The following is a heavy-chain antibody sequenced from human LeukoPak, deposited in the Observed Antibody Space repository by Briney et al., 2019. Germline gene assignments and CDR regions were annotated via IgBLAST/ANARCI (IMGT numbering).Heavy chain of an antibody. J-gene: IGHJ4*02. CDR3: ASAIPQGYCSGGSCYAYYYFDY. CDR2: IYYSGST. D-gene: IGHD2-15*01. CDR1: GGSISSSSYS. V-gene: IGHV4-39*01. Sequence: PSETLSLTCTVSGGSISSSSYSWGWIRQPPGKGLEWIGSIYYSGSTYYNPSLKSRVTISVDTSKNQFSLKLSSVTAADTAVYYCASAIPQGYCSGGSCYAYYYFDYWGQGTLVTVSS.